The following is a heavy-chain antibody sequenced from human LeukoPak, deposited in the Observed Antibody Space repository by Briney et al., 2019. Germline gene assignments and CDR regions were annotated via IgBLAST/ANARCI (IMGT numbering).Heavy chain of an antibody. J-gene: IGHJ4*02. CDR3: ARDRGDSGSLGTDY. Sequence: GGSLRLSCAASGFIVSTNYMSWVRQAPGKGLEWVSVLYSGGTTYYADSVKGRFTISRDNSKNTLYLQMNSLRAEDTAVYYCARDRGDSGSLGTDYWGQGTLVTVSS. V-gene: IGHV3-53*01. CDR2: LYSGGTT. D-gene: IGHD1-26*01. CDR1: GFIVSTNY.